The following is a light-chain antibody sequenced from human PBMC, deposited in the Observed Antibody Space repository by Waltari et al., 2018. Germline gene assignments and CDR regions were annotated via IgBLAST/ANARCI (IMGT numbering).Light chain of an antibody. J-gene: IGLJ3*02. V-gene: IGLV1-47*01. CDR3: YSASDNNWV. CDR1: SSNIGNHD. Sequence: QSVLTQPPSASGTPGQRVTISCSGSSSNIGNHDVCWYQQLPGTAPKLLIYRNNQRPSGVPGRFSGSSSGTTVTLTITGAQVEDEADYYCYSASDNNWVFGGGTMLTVL. CDR2: RNN.